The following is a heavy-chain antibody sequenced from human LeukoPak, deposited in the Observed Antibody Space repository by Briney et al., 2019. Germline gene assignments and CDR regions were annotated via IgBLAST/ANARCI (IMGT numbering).Heavy chain of an antibody. Sequence: GGSLRLSCAAPGFSFDDYVIHWVRQAPGKGLEWVSLISGDGGSTFYADSVKGRFTISRDNSKNSLYLQMSSLRSEDTALYYCAREGDSSGWYDSWGQGTLVTVSS. CDR2: ISGDGGST. V-gene: IGHV3-43*02. J-gene: IGHJ5*01. CDR1: GFSFDDYV. CDR3: AREGDSSGWYDS. D-gene: IGHD3-22*01.